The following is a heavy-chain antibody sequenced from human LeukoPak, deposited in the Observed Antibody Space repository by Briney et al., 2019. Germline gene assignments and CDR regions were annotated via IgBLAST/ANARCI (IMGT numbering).Heavy chain of an antibody. CDR1: GGSISSYY. J-gene: IGHJ4*02. D-gene: IGHD3-16*01. CDR2: IYYSGTT. V-gene: IGHV4-59*12. CDR3: ARRPNGYFPYYFDY. Sequence: SETLSLTCTVSGGSISSYYWSWIRQPPGKGLEWIGYIYYSGTTNYNPSLKSRVTISVDTSKNQFSLKLRSVTAADTSVYYCARRPNGYFPYYFDYWGQGTLVTVSS.